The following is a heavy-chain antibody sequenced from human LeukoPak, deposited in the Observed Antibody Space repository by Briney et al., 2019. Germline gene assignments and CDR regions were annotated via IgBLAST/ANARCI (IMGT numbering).Heavy chain of an antibody. D-gene: IGHD1-26*01. CDR1: GFTFNNYP. CDR2: ISYDGSNK. Sequence: GRSLRLSCAASGFTFNNYPMHGVRQAPGKGLEWVALISYDGSNKYYADSVRGRFTISRDNSKNTLYLQMNSLRAEDTAVYYCARGSGSYLYYFDSWGQGTLVTVSS. J-gene: IGHJ4*02. CDR3: ARGSGSYLYYFDS. V-gene: IGHV3-30*04.